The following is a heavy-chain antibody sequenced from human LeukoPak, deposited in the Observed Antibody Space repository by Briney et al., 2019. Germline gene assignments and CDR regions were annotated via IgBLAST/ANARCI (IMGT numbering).Heavy chain of an antibody. V-gene: IGHV3-15*01. CDR3: TTIVVVVAATSGGH. CDR2: IKSKTDGGTT. CDR1: GFTFSNAW. D-gene: IGHD2-15*01. J-gene: IGHJ4*02. Sequence: PGGSLRLSCAASGFTFSNAWRSWVRQAPGKGLEWVGRIKSKTDGGTTDYAAPVKGRFTISRDDSKNTLYLQMNSLKTEDTAVYYCTTIVVVVAATSGGHWGQGTLVTVSS.